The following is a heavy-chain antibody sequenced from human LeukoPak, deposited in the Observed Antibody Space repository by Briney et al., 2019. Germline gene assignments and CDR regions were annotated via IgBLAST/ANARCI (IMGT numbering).Heavy chain of an antibody. CDR1: GASMNDYY. Sequence: SETLSLTCTVSGASMNDYYWSWIRQPPRKGLEWIGYIYYSWSTNYIPSLKSRVSLSLDTSKSQFSLKLSSVTAADTAVYYCARHSVWGYCSGGTCYGAFDYWGQGTLVTVSS. V-gene: IGHV4-59*08. D-gene: IGHD2-15*01. CDR3: ARHSVWGYCSGGTCYGAFDY. J-gene: IGHJ4*02. CDR2: IYYSWST.